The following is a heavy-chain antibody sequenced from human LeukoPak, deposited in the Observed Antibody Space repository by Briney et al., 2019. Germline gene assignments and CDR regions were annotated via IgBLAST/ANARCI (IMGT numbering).Heavy chain of an antibody. V-gene: IGHV1-69*05. D-gene: IGHD4-17*01. Sequence: SVKVSCXTSGGTFNNSAISWVRQAPGQGLEWLGGIMPLFGTAGYAQKFQDRVTITKDESTRTVYLELTSLTSDDTAVYYCARDVHGDYGSGWFDPWGQGTLVSVSS. J-gene: IGHJ5*02. CDR3: ARDVHGDYGSGWFDP. CDR1: GGTFNNSA. CDR2: IMPLFGTA.